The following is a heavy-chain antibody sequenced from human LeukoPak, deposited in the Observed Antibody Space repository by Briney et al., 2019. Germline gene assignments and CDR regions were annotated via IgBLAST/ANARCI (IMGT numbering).Heavy chain of an antibody. CDR1: GGTFSSYA. CDR2: IIPIFGTA. D-gene: IGHD1-7*01. J-gene: IGHJ3*02. CDR3: ARDVRTGTYAFDI. V-gene: IGHV1-69*05. Sequence: SVEVSCKASGGTFSSYAISLVRQPPGQGLEWMGVIIPIFGTANYAQKFHGRVTITTHESTSTAYREMSRLRSEETGVYYCARDVRTGTYAFDIWGQGTMVTVSS.